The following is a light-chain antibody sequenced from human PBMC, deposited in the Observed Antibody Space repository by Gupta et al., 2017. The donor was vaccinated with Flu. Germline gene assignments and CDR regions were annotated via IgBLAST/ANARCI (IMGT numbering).Light chain of an antibody. Sequence: QSALTQPASVSGSPGPSITISCTGTSSDVGGYNYVSWYQQHPGKAPKLMSYEVSNRPSGVSNRFSGSKSGNTAYLTISGLQAEDEADYYGSSYTSSSTLVVFGGGTKLTVL. V-gene: IGLV2-14*01. CDR1: SSDVGGYNY. CDR2: EVS. J-gene: IGLJ2*01. CDR3: SSYTSSSTLVV.